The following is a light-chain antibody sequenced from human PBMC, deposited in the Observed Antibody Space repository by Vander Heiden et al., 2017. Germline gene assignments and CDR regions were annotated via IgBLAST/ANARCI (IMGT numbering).Light chain of an antibody. V-gene: IGLV1-47*02. CDR2: SNN. CDR3: AAWDDTLSGWV. J-gene: IGLJ3*02. Sequence: QSVLTQPPSASGTPGQRVTISCSGSSSNIGSNYVYWYQQFPGTAPKLLIYSNNQRPSGVPARFSGSKSGTSASLAISGLRAGDEADYYCAAWDDTLSGWVFGGGTKVTVL. CDR1: SSNIGSNY.